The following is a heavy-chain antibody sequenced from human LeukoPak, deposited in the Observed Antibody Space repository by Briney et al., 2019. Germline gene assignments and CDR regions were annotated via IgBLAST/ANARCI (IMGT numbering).Heavy chain of an antibody. J-gene: IGHJ3*02. CDR1: GFTFSSYS. Sequence: GGSLRLSCAASGFTFSSYSMNWVRQAPGKGLEWVSSISRSSDYTYYADSVKGRFTIYRDNAKNSLYLQMNSLRAEDTAVYYCAKDKFLQRQQLFDAFDIWGQGTMVTVSS. CDR3: AKDKFLQRQQLFDAFDI. CDR2: ISRSSDYT. D-gene: IGHD6-13*01. V-gene: IGHV3-21*01.